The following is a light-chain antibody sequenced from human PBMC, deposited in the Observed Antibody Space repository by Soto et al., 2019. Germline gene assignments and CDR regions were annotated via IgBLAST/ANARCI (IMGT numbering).Light chain of an antibody. V-gene: IGLV2-14*01. CDR2: EVS. Sequence: QSALAQPPSASGSPGQSVTISCTGTISDVGNYNYVSWYQQHPGKAPKLMIYEVSKRPSGVSNRFSGSKSGITASLTISGLQTEDEADYYCSSYTSSSALVFGGGTKLTVL. CDR1: ISDVGNYNY. J-gene: IGLJ2*01. CDR3: SSYTSSSALV.